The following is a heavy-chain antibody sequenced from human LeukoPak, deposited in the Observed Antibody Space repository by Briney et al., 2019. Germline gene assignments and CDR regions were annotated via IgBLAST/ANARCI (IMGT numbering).Heavy chain of an antibody. CDR2: ISYDGSNK. CDR3: AKRAAVRTNYFDY. J-gene: IGHJ4*02. V-gene: IGHV3-30*18. CDR1: GFTFSSYG. Sequence: GGSLRLSCAASGFTFSSYGMHWVRQAPGKGLEWVAVISYDGSNKYYADSVKGRFTISRDNSKNTLYLQMNSLRAEDTAVYYCAKRAAVRTNYFDYWGQGTLVTVSS. D-gene: IGHD1-1*01.